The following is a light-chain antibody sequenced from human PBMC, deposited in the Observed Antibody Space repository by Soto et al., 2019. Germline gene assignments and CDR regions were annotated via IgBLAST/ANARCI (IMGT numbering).Light chain of an antibody. V-gene: IGLV2-11*01. CDR2: DVN. Sequence: QSALTQPRSVSGSLGQSVTISCTGTSSDVGGYNYVSWYQQHPGKAPKLMIYDVNKRPSGVPDRFSGSKSGNTASLTISGLQAEDEADYYCSSYTSSNTLYVFGTGTKLTVL. CDR3: SSYTSSNTLYV. CDR1: SSDVGGYNY. J-gene: IGLJ1*01.